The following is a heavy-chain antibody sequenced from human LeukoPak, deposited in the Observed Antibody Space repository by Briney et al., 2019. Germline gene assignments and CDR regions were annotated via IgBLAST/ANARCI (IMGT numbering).Heavy chain of an antibody. CDR1: GGSISSSGYY. D-gene: IGHD6-19*01. J-gene: IGHJ2*01. CDR2: IYYSGST. Sequence: PSETLSLTCTVSGGSISSSGYYWGWICQPPGKGLEWIGSIYYSGSTYYNPSLKSRVTISVDTSKNQFSLKLSSVTAADTAVYYCARPYSSGAKGAFDLWGRGTLVTVS. V-gene: IGHV4-39*01. CDR3: ARPYSSGAKGAFDL.